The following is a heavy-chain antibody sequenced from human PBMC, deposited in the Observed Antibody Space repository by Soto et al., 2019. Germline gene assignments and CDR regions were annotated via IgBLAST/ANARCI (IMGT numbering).Heavy chain of an antibody. CDR2: ISWNSGSI. V-gene: IGHV3-9*01. J-gene: IGHJ4*02. CDR1: GFTFDDYA. CDR3: AKDIGELELKWIFDY. D-gene: IGHD1-7*01. Sequence: PGGSLRLSCAASGFTFDDYAMHWVRQAPGKGLEWVSGISWNSGSIGYADSVKGRFTISRDNAKNSLYLQMNSLRAEDTALYYCAKDIGELELKWIFDYWGQGTLVTFSS.